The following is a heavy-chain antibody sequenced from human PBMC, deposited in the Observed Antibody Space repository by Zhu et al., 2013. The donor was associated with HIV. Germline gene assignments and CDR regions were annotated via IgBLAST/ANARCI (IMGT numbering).Heavy chain of an antibody. D-gene: IGHD3-9*01. V-gene: IGHV1-69*06. CDR2: IIPIFGTA. CDR1: GGTFSSYA. CDR3: AREPPMPRYFDWFSYYYGMDV. Sequence: QVQLVQSGAEVKKPGSSVKVSCKASGGTFSSYAISWVRQAPGQGLEWMGGIIPIFGTANYAQKFQGRVTMTRNTSISTAYMELSSLRSEDTAVYYCAREPPMPRYFDWFSYYYGMDVWGQGTTVTVSS. J-gene: IGHJ6*02.